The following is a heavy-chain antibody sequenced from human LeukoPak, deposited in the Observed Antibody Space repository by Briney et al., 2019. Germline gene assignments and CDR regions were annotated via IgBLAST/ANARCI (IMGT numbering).Heavy chain of an antibody. Sequence: SEALSLTCTVSGGSTSSGIYYTGWIRLPPGEGLGWIGYIYYSGSTKYNPSLKSRVRISVDTSKSQFSLNLRSVTAADTAVYYCARVYGSSWLYYFDYWGQGTLVTVSS. V-gene: IGHV4-61*05. CDR3: ARVYGSSWLYYFDY. CDR1: GGSTSSGIYY. J-gene: IGHJ4*02. CDR2: IYYSGST. D-gene: IGHD6-13*01.